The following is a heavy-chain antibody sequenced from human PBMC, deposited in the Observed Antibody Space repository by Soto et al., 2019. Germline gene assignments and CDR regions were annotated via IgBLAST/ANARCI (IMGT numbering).Heavy chain of an antibody. D-gene: IGHD5-18*01. V-gene: IGHV3-30-3*01. Sequence: SLRLSCAASGFTFSPHAMHWVRQGPGKGLEWVALISYEGSNKYYADSVKGRFTISRDNSKNTMYLQMNSLRAEDTAVYYCARERNTGYDYTYYYGMDVWGQGTTVTVSS. CDR1: GFTFSPHA. J-gene: IGHJ6*02. CDR3: ARERNTGYDYTYYYGMDV. CDR2: ISYEGSNK.